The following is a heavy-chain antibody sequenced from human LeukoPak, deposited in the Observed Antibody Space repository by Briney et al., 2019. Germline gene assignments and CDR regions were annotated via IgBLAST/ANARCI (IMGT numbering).Heavy chain of an antibody. D-gene: IGHD3-22*01. Sequence: ASVKVSCKASGYTFTGYYMHWVRQAPGQGFGCMGWINPNSVGTNYAQKFQGRVIMTRDTSISTACMELSRLRSDDTAVYYCARARYVSSGYYGYWGQGTLVTVSS. V-gene: IGHV1-2*02. CDR3: ARARYVSSGYYGY. CDR1: GYTFTGYY. CDR2: INPNSVGT. J-gene: IGHJ4*02.